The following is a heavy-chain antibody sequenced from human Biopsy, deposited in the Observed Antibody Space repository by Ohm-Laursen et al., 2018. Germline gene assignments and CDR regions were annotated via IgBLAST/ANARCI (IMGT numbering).Heavy chain of an antibody. V-gene: IGHV4-39*01. Sequence: SDTLSLTCTLSGGSISSRTHYWGWIRQTPGKGLEWIGTVYYSVTTYDNPSLKNRVIISVDTSKNQFSLSLKTVTAADTAVYYCARRDLSDFWSGYPSFFDRWGQGTLVTVSS. J-gene: IGHJ5*02. D-gene: IGHD3-3*01. CDR3: ARRDLSDFWSGYPSFFDR. CDR1: GGSISSRTHY. CDR2: VYYSVTT.